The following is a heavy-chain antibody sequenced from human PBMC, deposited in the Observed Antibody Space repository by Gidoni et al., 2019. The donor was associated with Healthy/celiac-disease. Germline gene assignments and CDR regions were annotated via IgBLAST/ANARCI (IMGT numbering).Heavy chain of an antibody. CDR2: ISYDGSNK. Sequence: QVQLVESGGRVVQPGRSLRLSCAASGFTFSSYAMHWVRQAPGKGLEWVAVISYDGSNKYYADSVKGRFTISRDNSKNTLYLQMNSLRAEDTAVYYCARVMGEYRRAPWGQGTLVTVSS. J-gene: IGHJ5*02. CDR1: GFTFSSYA. D-gene: IGHD3-16*01. V-gene: IGHV3-30*01. CDR3: ARVMGEYRRAP.